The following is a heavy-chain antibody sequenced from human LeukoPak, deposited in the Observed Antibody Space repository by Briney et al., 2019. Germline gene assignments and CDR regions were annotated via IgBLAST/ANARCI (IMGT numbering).Heavy chain of an antibody. J-gene: IGHJ4*02. V-gene: IGHV3-21*01. Sequence: GVSLRLLCAASGFTFSSYNMNWVRQAPGKGLEWVSYISSTSSYKKYADSVKGRFTISRDNAKNSLYLQMNSLRVEDTAVYYCARVSLTGYFAFDYWGQGTLVTVSS. D-gene: IGHD3-9*01. CDR2: ISSTSSYK. CDR1: GFTFSSYN. CDR3: ARVSLTGYFAFDY.